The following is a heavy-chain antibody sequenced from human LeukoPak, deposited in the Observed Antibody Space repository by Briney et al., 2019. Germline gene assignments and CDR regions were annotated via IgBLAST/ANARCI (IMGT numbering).Heavy chain of an antibody. D-gene: IGHD1-7*01. Sequence: SETLSLTCTVSGGSISSYYWSWIRQPPGKGLEWIGYIYYSGSTNYNPSLKSRVTISVDTSKNQFSLKLSSVTAADTAVYYCARERTSLFDYWGQGTLVTVSS. CDR1: GGSISSYY. J-gene: IGHJ4*02. V-gene: IGHV4-59*01. CDR3: ARERTSLFDY. CDR2: IYYSGST.